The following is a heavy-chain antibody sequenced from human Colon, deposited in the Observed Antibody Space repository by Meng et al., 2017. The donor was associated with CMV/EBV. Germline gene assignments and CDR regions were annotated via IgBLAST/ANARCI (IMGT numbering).Heavy chain of an antibody. CDR1: GGSISSSSYY. CDR2: IYYSGST. D-gene: IGHD3-3*01. Sequence: SETLSLTCTVSGGSISSSSYYWGWIRQPPGKGLEWIGSIYYSGSTYYNPSLKSRVTISVDTSKNQFSLKLSSVTAADTAVYYCASYYDFWSAPLPTYGMDVWGQGTTVTV. J-gene: IGHJ6*02. V-gene: IGHV4-39*07. CDR3: ASYYDFWSAPLPTYGMDV.